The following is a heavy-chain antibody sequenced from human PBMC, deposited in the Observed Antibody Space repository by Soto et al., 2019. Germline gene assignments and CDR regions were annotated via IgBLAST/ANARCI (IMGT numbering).Heavy chain of an antibody. CDR3: ARGMTTVTTFDY. V-gene: IGHV4-30-2*01. D-gene: IGHD4-17*01. CDR2: IYHSGST. J-gene: IGHJ4*02. CDR1: GGSIRSGGYS. Sequence: SETLSLTCAVSGGSIRSGGYSWSWIRQPPGKGLEWIGYIYHSGSTYYNPSLKSRVTISVDRSKNQISLKLSSVTAADTAVYYCARGMTTVTTFDYWGQGTLVTVSS.